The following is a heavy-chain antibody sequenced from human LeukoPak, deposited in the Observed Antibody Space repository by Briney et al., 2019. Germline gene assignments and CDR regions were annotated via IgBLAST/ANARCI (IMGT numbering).Heavy chain of an antibody. D-gene: IGHD3-10*01. CDR2: IYPGDSDT. J-gene: IGHJ5*02. Sequence: GESLKISCKGSGYSFTSYWIGWVRQMPGKGLEWMGMIYPGDSDTRYSPSFQGQVTISADKSISTAYLQWSSLKASDTAMYYCARHVYYGSGPNNRFDPWGQGTLVTVSS. V-gene: IGHV5-51*01. CDR3: ARHVYYGSGPNNRFDP. CDR1: GYSFTSYW.